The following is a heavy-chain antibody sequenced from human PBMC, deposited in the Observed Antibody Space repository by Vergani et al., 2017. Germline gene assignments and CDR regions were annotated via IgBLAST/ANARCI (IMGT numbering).Heavy chain of an antibody. V-gene: IGHV4-34*01. CDR3: ARGPGWYYGGNPFGY. CDR1: GGSFSGYY. Sequence: QVQLQQWGAGLLKPSETLSLTCAVYGGSFSGYYWSWIRQPPGKGLEWIGEINHSGSTNYNPSLKSRFTISVDTSKNQFSLKLSSVTAADTAVYYCARGPGWYYGGNPFGYWGQGTLVTVSS. CDR2: INHSGST. J-gene: IGHJ4*02. D-gene: IGHD4-23*01.